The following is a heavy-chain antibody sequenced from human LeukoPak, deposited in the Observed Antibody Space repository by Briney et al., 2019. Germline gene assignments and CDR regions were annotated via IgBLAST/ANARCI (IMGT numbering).Heavy chain of an antibody. Sequence: SVKVSCKASGGTFSSYAISWVRQAPGQGLEWMGGIIPIFGTANYAQKFQGRVTITTDESTSTAYMELSSLRSEDTAVYYCAKDRHRSGWYEVYWFDPWGQGTLVTVSS. CDR3: AKDRHRSGWYEVYWFDP. V-gene: IGHV1-69*05. CDR2: IIPIFGTA. CDR1: GGTFSSYA. J-gene: IGHJ5*02. D-gene: IGHD6-19*01.